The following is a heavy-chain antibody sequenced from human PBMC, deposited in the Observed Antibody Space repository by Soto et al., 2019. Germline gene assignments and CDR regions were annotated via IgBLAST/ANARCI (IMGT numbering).Heavy chain of an antibody. D-gene: IGHD1-26*01. CDR2: IYYSGST. CDR1: GGSISSGGYY. CDR3: ARDRNGSLDY. V-gene: IGHV4-31*03. J-gene: IGHJ4*02. Sequence: PSETLSLTCTVSGGSISSGGYYWSWIRQHPGKGLEWIGYIYYSGSTYYNPSLKSRVTISVDTSKNQFALKLSSVTAADTAVYYCARDRNGSLDYWGQGTLVTGSS.